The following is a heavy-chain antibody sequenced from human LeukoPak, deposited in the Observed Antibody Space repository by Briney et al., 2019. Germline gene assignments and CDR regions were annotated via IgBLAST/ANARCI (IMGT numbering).Heavy chain of an antibody. Sequence: GGSLRLSCAASGFTLSSYAMSWVRQAPGMGLEWVSVISGSGGSTYYADSVKGRFTISRDNSKNTLYLQMNSLRVEDTALYYCAKGPQVGSGYHPDYWGQGTPVTVSS. J-gene: IGHJ4*02. CDR1: GFTLSSYA. CDR2: ISGSGGST. V-gene: IGHV3-23*01. CDR3: AKGPQVGSGYHPDY. D-gene: IGHD3-22*01.